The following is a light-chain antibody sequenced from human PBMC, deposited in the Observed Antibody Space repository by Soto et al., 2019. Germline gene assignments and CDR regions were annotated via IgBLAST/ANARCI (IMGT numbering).Light chain of an antibody. CDR1: QSVSSN. J-gene: IGKJ2*02. V-gene: IGKV3-15*01. CDR3: QQYNNWPQWT. CDR2: GAS. Sequence: EIVMTQSPATLSVSPGERATLSCRASQSVSSNLAWYQQKPGQAPRLLIYGASTRATGIPARFSGSGSGTEFTLTISSLQSEDFVVYYCQQYNNWPQWTFGQGTKLEIK.